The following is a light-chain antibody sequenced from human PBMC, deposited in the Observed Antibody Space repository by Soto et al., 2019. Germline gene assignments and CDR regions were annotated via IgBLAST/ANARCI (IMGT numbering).Light chain of an antibody. CDR2: KAS. CDR1: QTISSW. CDR3: QQLNSYPIT. V-gene: IGKV1-5*03. J-gene: IGKJ5*01. Sequence: EIQMTQSPSTLSGSVGDRVTITCRASQTISSWLAWYQQKPGKAPKLMIYKASTLKSGVPSRFRGSGSATDFTLTISSLKPEDFATYYCQQLNSYPITFGQGTRLEIK.